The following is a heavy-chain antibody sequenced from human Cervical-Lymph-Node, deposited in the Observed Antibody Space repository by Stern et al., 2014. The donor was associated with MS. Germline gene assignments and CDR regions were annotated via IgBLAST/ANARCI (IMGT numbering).Heavy chain of an antibody. CDR3: ARSITVTPLEY. D-gene: IGHD4-17*01. V-gene: IGHV1-2*06. CDR1: GYIFTAYY. Sequence: VQLVESGAEVKKPGASVKVSCSTSGYIFTAYYIHWVRQAPGQGLTWMGRLNPSSGATVLAQTFQGRVTMTRDTSISTAYLELTSLTSDDTAVYYCARSITVTPLEYWGQGTLVAVSS. CDR2: LNPSSGAT. J-gene: IGHJ4*02.